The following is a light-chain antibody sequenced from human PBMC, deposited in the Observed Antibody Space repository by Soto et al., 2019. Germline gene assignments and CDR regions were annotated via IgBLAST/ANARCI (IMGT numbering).Light chain of an antibody. V-gene: IGKV3-20*01. CDR3: QQSRSAIT. CDR1: QSGSSSY. CDR2: GAS. Sequence: EIVLTQSPGTLSLSPGERATLSCRASQSGSSSYLAWYQQKPGQAPRLLIYGASSRATGIPDRFSGSGSGTDFTLTISRLEPEDFAVYYCQQSRSAITFGQGTRLEIK. J-gene: IGKJ5*01.